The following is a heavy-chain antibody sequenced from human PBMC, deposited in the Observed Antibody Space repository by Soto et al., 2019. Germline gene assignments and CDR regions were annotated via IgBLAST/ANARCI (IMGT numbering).Heavy chain of an antibody. CDR2: IYNDDTT. V-gene: IGHV3-53*01. D-gene: IGHD3-10*01. CDR1: MFTVNREY. CDR3: ARLITMVGEVRNPRFDP. J-gene: IGHJ5*02. Sequence: QVVESGGGLTQPGGSLRLSCVASMFTVNREYMSWIRQAPGKGLECVSIIYNDDTTLYSDSVKGRFTISRDNSKNMVYLQMNGLRTEDTAVYYCARLITMVGEVRNPRFDPWGQGTLVTVSS.